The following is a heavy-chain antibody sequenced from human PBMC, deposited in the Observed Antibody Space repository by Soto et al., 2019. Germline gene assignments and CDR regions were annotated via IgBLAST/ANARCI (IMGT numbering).Heavy chain of an antibody. CDR3: ARDLGSGWYDY. J-gene: IGHJ4*02. V-gene: IGHV1-18*01. CDR2: ISAYNGNT. Sequence: GASVKVSCKASGYTFTSYGISWVRQAPGQGLEWMGWISAYNGNTSYEQKLQGRVTVTTDTSTSTAYMELRSLRSDDTAVYYCARDLGSGWYDYWGQGTLVTVSS. D-gene: IGHD6-19*01. CDR1: GYTFTSYG.